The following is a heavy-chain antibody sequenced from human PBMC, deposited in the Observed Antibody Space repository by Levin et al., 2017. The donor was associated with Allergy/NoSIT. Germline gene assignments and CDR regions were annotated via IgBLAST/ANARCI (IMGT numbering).Heavy chain of an antibody. CDR2: INHSGST. Sequence: SQTLSLTCAVYGGSFSGYYWSWIRQPPGKGLEWIGEINHSGSTNYNPSLKSRVTISVDTSKNQFSLKLSSVTAADTAVYYCARAVGDLYGPYYFDYWGQGTLVTVSS. D-gene: IGHD4-17*01. CDR3: ARAVGDLYGPYYFDY. CDR1: GGSFSGYY. V-gene: IGHV4-34*01. J-gene: IGHJ4*02.